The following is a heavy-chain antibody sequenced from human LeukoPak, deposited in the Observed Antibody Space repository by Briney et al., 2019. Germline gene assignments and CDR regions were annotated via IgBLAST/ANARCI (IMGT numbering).Heavy chain of an antibody. Sequence: SETLSLTCTVSGGTISSTSYYWAWIRQYPGKGLEWIGLIFYSGSTYYNPSLKSRVTISVDMSKNQFSLNLRSVTAADTAVYYCARLLGYCSSTDCYAFDYWGQGTLVTVSS. CDR1: GGTISSTSYY. V-gene: IGHV4-39*01. CDR3: ARLLGYCSSTDCYAFDY. CDR2: IFYSGST. J-gene: IGHJ4*02. D-gene: IGHD2-2*01.